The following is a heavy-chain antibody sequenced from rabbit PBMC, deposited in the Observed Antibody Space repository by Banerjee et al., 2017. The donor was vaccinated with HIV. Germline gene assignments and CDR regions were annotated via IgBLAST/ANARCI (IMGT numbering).Heavy chain of an antibody. Sequence: QSLEESGGDLVKPGASLTLTCTASGFSFSSSYYMCWVRQAPGKGLEWIACIYAGSSGSTYYASWAKGRFTISKTSSTTVTLQMTSLTAADTATYFCARYSDDYGDYFNLWGQGPLVTVS. V-gene: IGHV1S40*01. CDR1: GFSFSSSYY. D-gene: IGHD2-1*01. CDR2: IYAGSSGST. CDR3: ARYSDDYGDYFNL. J-gene: IGHJ4*01.